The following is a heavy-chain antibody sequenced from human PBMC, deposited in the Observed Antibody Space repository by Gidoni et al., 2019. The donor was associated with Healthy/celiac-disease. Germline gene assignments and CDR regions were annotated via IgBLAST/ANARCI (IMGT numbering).Heavy chain of an antibody. CDR3: ARAYMISLMDV. J-gene: IGHJ6*02. Sequence: QVQLVESGGGVVQPGRSLRLSCAASGFTFSSYGMHWVRQAPGKGLEWVAVIWYDGSNKYYADSVKGRFTISRDNSKNTLYLQRNSLRAEDTAVYYCARAYMISLMDVWGRGTTVTVSS. CDR2: IWYDGSNK. V-gene: IGHV3-33*01. CDR1: GFTFSSYG. D-gene: IGHD3-22*01.